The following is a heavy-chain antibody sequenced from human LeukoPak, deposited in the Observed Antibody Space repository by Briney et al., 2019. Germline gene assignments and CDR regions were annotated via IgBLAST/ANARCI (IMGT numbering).Heavy chain of an antibody. CDR2: IYHSGST. D-gene: IGHD3-10*01. Sequence: SETLSLTCAVSGGSISSGGYSWSWIRQPPGKGLEWIGYIYHSGSTYYNPSLKSRVTISVDRSKNQFSLKLSSVTAADTAVYYCARAPSPMVRGVIGYFDYWGQGTLVTVSS. V-gene: IGHV4-30-2*01. CDR3: ARAPSPMVRGVIGYFDY. CDR1: GGSISSGGYS. J-gene: IGHJ4*02.